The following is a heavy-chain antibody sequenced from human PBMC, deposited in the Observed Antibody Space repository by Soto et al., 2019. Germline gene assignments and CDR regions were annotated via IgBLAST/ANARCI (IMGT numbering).Heavy chain of an antibody. D-gene: IGHD6-6*01. CDR2: IYYSGST. CDR1: GGSISSGGYY. J-gene: IGHJ5*02. CDR3: ARVSSIAARPSWFDP. Sequence: SETLSLTCTVSGGSISSGGYYWSWIRQHPGKGLEWIGYIYYSGSTYYNPALKSRVTISVDTSKNRFSLKLSSVTAADTAVYYCARVSSIAARPSWFDPWGQGTLVTVSS. V-gene: IGHV4-31*03.